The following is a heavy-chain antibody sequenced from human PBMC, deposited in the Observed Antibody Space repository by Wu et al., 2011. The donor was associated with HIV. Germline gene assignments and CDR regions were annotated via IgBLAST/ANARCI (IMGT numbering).Heavy chain of an antibody. V-gene: IGHV1-2*02. CDR3: ARETKGVVVVVAATSHFDY. J-gene: IGHJ4*02. CDR2: INPDSGGT. CDR1: GNTFSGYA. D-gene: IGHD2-15*01. Sequence: KKAGSSVKVSCKASGNTFSGYAVSWVRQAPGQGLEWMGWINPDSGGTNYAQKFQGRVTMTRDTSISTAYMELSNLRSDDTAVYYCARETKGVVVVVAATSHFDYWGQGTLVTVSS.